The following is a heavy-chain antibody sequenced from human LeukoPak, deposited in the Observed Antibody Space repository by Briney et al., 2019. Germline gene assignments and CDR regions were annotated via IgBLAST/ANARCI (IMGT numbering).Heavy chain of an antibody. D-gene: IGHD6-13*01. J-gene: IGHJ4*02. CDR1: GFTFSTYW. CDR3: AKDRLPDGRWSLDY. V-gene: IGHV3-30*18. Sequence: GGSLRLSCAASGFTFSTYWMSWVRQAPGKGLEWVALLSHDEKNKYYADSVKGRFTISRDNSKNTLYLQMNSLRAEDTALYYCAKDRLPDGRWSLDYWGQGTLVTVSS. CDR2: LSHDEKNK.